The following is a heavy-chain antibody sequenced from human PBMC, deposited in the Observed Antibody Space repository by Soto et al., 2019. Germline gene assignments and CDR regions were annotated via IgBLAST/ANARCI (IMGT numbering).Heavy chain of an antibody. CDR3: ARQTRTGITGTKSGAFDI. J-gene: IGHJ3*02. Sequence: GPVKVSCKASGYTFTGYYMHWVRQAPGQGLEWMGWINPNSGGTNYAQKFQGRVTMTRDTSISTAYMELSRLRSDDTAVYYCARQTRTGITGTKSGAFDIWGQGTLVTVS. D-gene: IGHD1-7*01. CDR1: GYTFTGYY. CDR2: INPNSGGT. V-gene: IGHV1-2*02.